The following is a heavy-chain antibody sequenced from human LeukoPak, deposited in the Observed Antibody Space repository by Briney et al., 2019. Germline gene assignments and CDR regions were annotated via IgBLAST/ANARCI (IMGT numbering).Heavy chain of an antibody. Sequence: SETLSLTCTVSGGSISSYYWSWIRQPPGKGLEWIGNIYHSGSDFYSPSLKSRVTVSVDTSKNQFSLNLSSVTAADTAVYYCARASTLNYYFGMDVWGQGTTVTVPS. V-gene: IGHV4-59*08. CDR1: GGSISSYY. D-gene: IGHD5/OR15-5a*01. J-gene: IGHJ6*02. CDR3: ARASTLNYYFGMDV. CDR2: IYHSGSD.